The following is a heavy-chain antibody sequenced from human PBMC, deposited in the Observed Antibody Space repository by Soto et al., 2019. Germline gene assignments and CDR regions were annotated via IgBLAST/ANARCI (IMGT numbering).Heavy chain of an antibody. D-gene: IGHD6-6*01. Sequence: GGSLRLSCSASGFTFNTYAMHWVRQAAGKGLEYVSAINRNGGTTYYADSVKGRFTISRDNSKNTLYLQMSSLRAEDTAVYYCVTWGGIEARNFDYWGRGTLVTVSS. CDR3: VTWGGIEARNFDY. J-gene: IGHJ4*02. V-gene: IGHV3-64D*06. CDR1: GFTFNTYA. CDR2: INRNGGTT.